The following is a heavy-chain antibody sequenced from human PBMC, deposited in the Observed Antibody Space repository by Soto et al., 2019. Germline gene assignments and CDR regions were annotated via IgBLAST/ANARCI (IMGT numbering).Heavy chain of an antibody. D-gene: IGHD3-10*01. V-gene: IGHV1-69*01. J-gene: IGHJ4*02. CDR2: IIPIFGTA. CDR1: GGTFSSYA. Sequence: QVQLVQSGAEVKKPGSSVKVSCKASGGTFSSYAISWVRQAPGQGLEWMGGIIPIFGTANYAQKFQGRLTITADESTSTAYMELSSLRSEDTAVYYCARASNTRRMVRGVIIPYYFDYWGQGTLVTVSS. CDR3: ARASNTRRMVRGVIIPYYFDY.